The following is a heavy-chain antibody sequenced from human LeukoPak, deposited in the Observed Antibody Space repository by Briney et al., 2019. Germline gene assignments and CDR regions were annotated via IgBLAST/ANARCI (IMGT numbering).Heavy chain of an antibody. Sequence: ASVKVSCKASGGTFSSYAISWVRQAPGQGLEWMGGIIPIFGTANYAQKFQGRVTMTRNTSINTAYMELSSLRSEDTAVYYCARVRYGSGSYYYSYWGQGTLVTVSS. J-gene: IGHJ4*02. D-gene: IGHD3-10*01. CDR2: IIPIFGTA. CDR1: GGTFSSYA. V-gene: IGHV1-69*05. CDR3: ARVRYGSGSYYYSY.